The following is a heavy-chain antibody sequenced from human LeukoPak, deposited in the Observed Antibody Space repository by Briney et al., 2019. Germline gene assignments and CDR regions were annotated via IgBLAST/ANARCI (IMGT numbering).Heavy chain of an antibody. CDR3: ARDAPLPLAARTRSYFDY. D-gene: IGHD6-6*01. CDR1: GFTFSKYW. Sequence: GGSLRLSCTASGFTFSKYWMSWVRQAPAKGLEWVANIKQDGSEKYYVDSVKGRFTLSRDNAKNSLFLQMNSLRAEDTAVYYCARDAPLPLAARTRSYFDYWGQGTLVTVSS. J-gene: IGHJ4*02. V-gene: IGHV3-7*03. CDR2: IKQDGSEK.